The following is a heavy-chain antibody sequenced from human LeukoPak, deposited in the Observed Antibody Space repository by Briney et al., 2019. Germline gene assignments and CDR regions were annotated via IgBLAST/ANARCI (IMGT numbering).Heavy chain of an antibody. D-gene: IGHD3-10*01. CDR2: IKSKTDGGTT. J-gene: IGHJ4*02. V-gene: IGHV3-15*01. CDR1: GFTFSNAW. CDR3: TTRSMVRGVIDY. Sequence: PGGSLRLSCAASGFTFSNAWMSWVRQAPGKGLEWVGRIKSKTDGGTTDYAAPVKGRFTISRDDSKNTLYLQMNSLKTEDTAVYYRTTRSMVRGVIDYWGQGTLVTVSS.